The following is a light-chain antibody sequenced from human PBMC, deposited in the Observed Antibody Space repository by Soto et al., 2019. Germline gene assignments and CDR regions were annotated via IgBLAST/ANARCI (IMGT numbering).Light chain of an antibody. Sequence: IVLTQSPGTLSFSXGKRATLWCRGHDSVSSSSLAWYQQKPXKGARVLXFGASSRATGIQERISGSGSGKDFTLNISRLEPVDFAVYYCKQYGSSPPLTFGGGTKVDIK. CDR1: DSVSSSS. J-gene: IGKJ4*01. V-gene: IGKV3-20*01. CDR3: KQYGSSPPLT. CDR2: GAS.